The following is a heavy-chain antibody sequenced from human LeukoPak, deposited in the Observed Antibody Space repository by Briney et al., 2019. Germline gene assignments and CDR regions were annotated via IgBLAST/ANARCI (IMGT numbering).Heavy chain of an antibody. V-gene: IGHV3-74*01. CDR2: INSDGSST. J-gene: IGHJ4*02. CDR1: GFSFSRYW. Sequence: WGSLRLSCAASGFSFSRYWMHWVRQAPGEGLMWVSRINSDGSSTWYADSVKGRFTISRDNARNTLSLQMSSLEVEDTALYYCARDQDGMGTTMDLWGQGTQVIVSS. CDR3: ARDQDGMGTTMDL. D-gene: IGHD1-1*01.